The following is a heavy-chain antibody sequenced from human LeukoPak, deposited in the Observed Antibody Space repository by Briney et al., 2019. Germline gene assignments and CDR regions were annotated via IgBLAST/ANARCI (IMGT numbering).Heavy chain of an antibody. CDR2: ISGSGGST. D-gene: IGHD3-10*01. CDR3: AKPHAVAGEWYFDY. Sequence: GGSLRLSCTASGFTFSSYAMSWVRQAPGKGLEGVSAISGSGGSTYYADSVKGRFTISRDNSKNTLYLQMNSLRAEDTAVYYCAKPHAVAGEWYFDYWGQGTLVTVSS. CDR1: GFTFSSYA. J-gene: IGHJ4*02. V-gene: IGHV3-23*01.